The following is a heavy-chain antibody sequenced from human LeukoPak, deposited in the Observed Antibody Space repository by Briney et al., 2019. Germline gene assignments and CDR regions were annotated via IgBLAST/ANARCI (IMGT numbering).Heavy chain of an antibody. CDR1: GFTFSSYW. Sequence: GGSLRLSCAASGFTFSSYWMSWVRQAPGKGLEWVANIKQDGSEKYYADSVKGRFTISRDNSKNTLYLQMNSLRAEDTAVYYCASEQRGGDDYWGQGTLVTVSS. CDR3: ASEQRGGDDY. CDR2: IKQDGSEK. V-gene: IGHV3-7*01. J-gene: IGHJ4*02. D-gene: IGHD2-21*02.